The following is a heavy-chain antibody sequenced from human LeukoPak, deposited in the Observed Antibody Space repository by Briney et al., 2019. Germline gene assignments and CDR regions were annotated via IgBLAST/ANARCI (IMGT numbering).Heavy chain of an antibody. CDR2: IYYSGST. J-gene: IGHJ4*02. V-gene: IGHV4-59*01. CDR1: GVSISNYY. CDR3: ARRTGYYDGFDY. Sequence: SETLSLTCTVSGVSISNYYWSWIRQPPGKGLEWIGYIYYSGSTNYNPSLKSRVTISLDTSKNQFSLKLSSVTAADTAVYYCARRTGYYDGFDYWGQGTLVTVSS. D-gene: IGHD3/OR15-3a*01.